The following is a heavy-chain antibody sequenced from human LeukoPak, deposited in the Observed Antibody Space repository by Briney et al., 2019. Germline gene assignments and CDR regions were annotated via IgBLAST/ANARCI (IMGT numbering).Heavy chain of an antibody. CDR1: GYSFASYW. V-gene: IGHV5-51*01. CDR2: IYPGDSDT. CDR3: ARPNSSSSYYYYGMDV. D-gene: IGHD6-6*01. J-gene: IGHJ6*02. Sequence: GESLKISCQGSGYSFASYWIGWVRQMPGKGLEWMGIIYPGDSDTRYSPSFQGQVTISADKSISTAYLQWSSLKASDTAMYYCARPNSSSSYYYYGMDVWGQGTTVTVSS.